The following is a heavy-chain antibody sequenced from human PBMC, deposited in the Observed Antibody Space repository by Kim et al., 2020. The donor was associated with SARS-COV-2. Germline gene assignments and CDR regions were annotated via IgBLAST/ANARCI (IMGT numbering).Heavy chain of an antibody. V-gene: IGHV3-23*01. CDR2: FSDGGGTT. J-gene: IGHJ4*01. Sequence: GGSLRLSCSASGFTFSNYDLRWVRQAPGKGLEWVSGFSDGGGTTYSADSVTGRFTISRDNSKNTVYLDMNSLRAEDTSVYYCAKSLASRSPLAWCFD. D-gene: IGHD3-3*01. CDR3: AKSLASRSPLAWCFD. CDR1: GFTFSNYD.